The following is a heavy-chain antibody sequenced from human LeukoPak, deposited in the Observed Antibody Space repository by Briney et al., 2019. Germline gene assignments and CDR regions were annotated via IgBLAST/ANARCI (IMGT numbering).Heavy chain of an antibody. Sequence: SETLSLTYTVSGGSISSYYWSWIRQPPGKGLEWIGYIYYSGSTNYNPSLKSRVTISVDTSKNQFSLKLSSVTAADTAVYYCARALYDSSGYYADYWGQGTLVTVSS. CDR2: IYYSGST. CDR3: ARALYDSSGYYADY. D-gene: IGHD3-22*01. CDR1: GGSISSYY. V-gene: IGHV4-59*01. J-gene: IGHJ4*02.